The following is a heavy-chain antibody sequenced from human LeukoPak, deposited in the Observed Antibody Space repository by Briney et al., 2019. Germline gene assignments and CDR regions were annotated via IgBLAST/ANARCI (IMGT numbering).Heavy chain of an antibody. CDR2: ISSSSSYI. D-gene: IGHD6-13*01. CDR3: GRGEAAAGTPPNY. V-gene: IGHV3-21*01. Sequence: GGSLRLSCAASGFTFSSYSMNWVRQAPGKGLEWVSSISSSSSYIYYADSVKGRFTISRDNAKNSLYLQMNSLRAEDTAVYYCGRGEAAAGTPPNYGGQGPLATVSS. CDR1: GFTFSSYS. J-gene: IGHJ4*02.